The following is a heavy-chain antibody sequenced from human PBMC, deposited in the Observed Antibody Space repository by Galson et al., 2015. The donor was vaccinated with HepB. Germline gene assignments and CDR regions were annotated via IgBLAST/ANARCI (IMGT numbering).Heavy chain of an antibody. CDR1: GFTFKTYT. J-gene: IGHJ3*01. CDR2: IRDGI. CDR3: LKGGWGSVFDV. Sequence: SLRLSCAASGFTFKTYTMTWVRQAPEKGLEWLSSIRDGIHYADSVKGRFTISRDTSKNMVYLQMNSLRAEDTAVYYCLKGGWGSVFDVWGLGTMVTVSS. D-gene: IGHD7-27*01. V-gene: IGHV3-23*01.